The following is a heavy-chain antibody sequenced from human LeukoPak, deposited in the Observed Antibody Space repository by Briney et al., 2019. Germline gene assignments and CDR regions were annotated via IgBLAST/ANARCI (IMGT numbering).Heavy chain of an antibody. CDR2: IWSDGTEK. J-gene: IGHJ4*02. CDR3: AKDAQRGFDYSNSLEK. D-gene: IGHD4-11*01. Sequence: GGSLRLSCAASGFTYSHYGMHWVRQAPGKGLEWVAVIWSDGTEKYYGDAVKGRFTISRDNSRNTLYPQMNSLRGEDTAVYYCAKDAQRGFDYSNSLEKWGQGTLVTVSS. CDR1: GFTYSHYG. V-gene: IGHV3-33*06.